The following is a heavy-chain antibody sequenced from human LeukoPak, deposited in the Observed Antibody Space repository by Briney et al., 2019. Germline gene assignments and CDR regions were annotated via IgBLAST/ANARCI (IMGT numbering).Heavy chain of an antibody. CDR3: ARDFRTESWVICSGGSCGSGFDP. Sequence: PGGSLRLSCAASEFTFSSYAMHWVRQAPGKGLEWVAVISYDGSNKYYADSVKGRFTISRDNPKNTLYLQMNSLRAEDTAVYYCARDFRTESWVICSGGSCGSGFDPWGQGTLVTVSS. D-gene: IGHD2-15*01. V-gene: IGHV3-30-3*01. CDR2: ISYDGSNK. J-gene: IGHJ5*02. CDR1: EFTFSSYA.